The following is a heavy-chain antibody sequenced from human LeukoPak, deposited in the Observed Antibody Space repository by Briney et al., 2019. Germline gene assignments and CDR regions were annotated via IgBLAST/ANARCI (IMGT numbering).Heavy chain of an antibody. V-gene: IGHV3-30*12. CDR2: IPYHGSNM. CDR3: ARLWGYDSSGYYYDAFDI. CDR1: GLTFSSFG. Sequence: GGSLRLSCAASGLTFSSFGMHWVRQAPGKGLEWVAFIPYHGSNMYYADSVKGRFTISRDNSKNTLYLQMNSLRAEDTAVYYCARLWGYDSSGYYYDAFDIWGQGTMVTVSS. D-gene: IGHD3-22*01. J-gene: IGHJ3*02.